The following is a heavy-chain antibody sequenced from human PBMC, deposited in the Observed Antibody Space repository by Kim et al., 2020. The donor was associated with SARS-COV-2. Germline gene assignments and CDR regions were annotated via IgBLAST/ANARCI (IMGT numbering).Heavy chain of an antibody. CDR3: ASEDCSGGSCYGMDV. CDR1: GFTFSSYA. V-gene: IGHV3-30*04. J-gene: IGHJ6*02. CDR2: ISYDGSNK. D-gene: IGHD2-15*01. Sequence: GGSLRRSCAASGFTFSSYAMHWVRQAPGKGLEWVAVISYDGSNKYYADSVKGRFTISRDNSKNTLYLQMNSLRAEDTAVYYCASEDCSGGSCYGMDVWGQGTTVTVSS.